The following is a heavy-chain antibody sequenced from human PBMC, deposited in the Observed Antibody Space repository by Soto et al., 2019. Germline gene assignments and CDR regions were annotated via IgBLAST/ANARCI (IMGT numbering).Heavy chain of an antibody. Sequence: QVQLVESGGGLVKPGGSLSFSCAASGFTFIDYYMSWIRQAPGKGLEWASYISSSNSYTNYADCVKGRATISRDNAKSRLYLQMNSLRTEDTAVYYCARDHHRYSGYDSVDYSGQGTLVT. V-gene: IGHV3-11*05. D-gene: IGHD5-12*01. CDR2: ISSSNSYT. CDR3: ARDHHRYSGYDSVDY. CDR1: GFTFIDYY. J-gene: IGHJ4*02.